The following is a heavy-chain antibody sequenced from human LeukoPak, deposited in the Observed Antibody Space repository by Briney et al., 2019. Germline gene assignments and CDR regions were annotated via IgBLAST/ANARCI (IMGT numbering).Heavy chain of an antibody. J-gene: IGHJ4*02. CDR3: AKTWSYSSSWPNY. CDR1: GFTFIGLW. Sequence: GGSLRLSCVAFGFTFIGLWMTWVRQPPGKGREWGANINEDGNGKYYVDSVKGRFTISRDNAMNSLYLQMNSLRAEDTAMYYCAKTWSYSSSWPNYWGQGTLVTVSS. V-gene: IGHV3-7*01. CDR2: INEDGNGK. D-gene: IGHD6-13*01.